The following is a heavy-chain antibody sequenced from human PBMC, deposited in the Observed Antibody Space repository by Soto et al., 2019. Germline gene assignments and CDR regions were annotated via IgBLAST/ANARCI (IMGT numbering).Heavy chain of an antibody. J-gene: IGHJ3*02. V-gene: IGHV1-8*01. CDR2: MNPNNGNT. D-gene: IGHD2-21*02. Sequence: ASVKVSCKAAGYTFSGYDIKWERQATGQGLEWMGWMNPNNGNTGYAQKFQGRVTMTRNNSISTAYMELSSLRSEDMAVYYCALVVEYCGCDCDAFDIWVQGTMGPVS. CDR3: ALVVEYCGCDCDAFDI. CDR1: GYTFSGYD.